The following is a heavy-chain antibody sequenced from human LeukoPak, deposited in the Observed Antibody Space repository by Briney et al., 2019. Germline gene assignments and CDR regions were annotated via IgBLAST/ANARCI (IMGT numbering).Heavy chain of an antibody. CDR2: IYTSGST. J-gene: IGHJ3*02. CDR3: ARDSPYYDFWSAYDAFDI. Sequence: SETLSLTCTVSGGPISSYYWSWIRQPAGKGLEWIGRIYTSGSTNYNPSLKSRVTMSVDTSKNQFSLKLSSVTAADTAVYYCARDSPYYDFWSAYDAFDIWGQGTMVTVSS. CDR1: GGPISSYY. D-gene: IGHD3-3*01. V-gene: IGHV4-4*07.